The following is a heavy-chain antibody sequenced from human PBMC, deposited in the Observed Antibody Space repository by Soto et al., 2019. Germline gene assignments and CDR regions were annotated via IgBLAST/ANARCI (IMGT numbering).Heavy chain of an antibody. Sequence: GGSLRLSCAASGFTFSSYGMHWVRQAPGKGLEWVAVISYDGSNKYYADSVKGRFTISRDNSKNTLYLQMNSLRAEDTAVYYCAKVVIAEYYFDYWGQGTLVTVSS. D-gene: IGHD2-21*01. CDR1: GFTFSSYG. V-gene: IGHV3-30*18. CDR2: ISYDGSNK. J-gene: IGHJ4*02. CDR3: AKVVIAEYYFDY.